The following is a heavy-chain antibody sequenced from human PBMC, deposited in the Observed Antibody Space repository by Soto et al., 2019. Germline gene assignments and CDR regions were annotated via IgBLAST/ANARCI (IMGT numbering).Heavy chain of an antibody. V-gene: IGHV1-69*13. CDR2: IIPIFGTA. Sequence: SVKVSCKASGGTFSSYAISWVRQVPGQGLEWMGGIIPIFGTANYAQKFQGRVTITADESTSTAYMELSSLRSEDTAVYYCARDDQGGTTHAFDIWGQGTMVTVSS. CDR1: GGTFSSYA. D-gene: IGHD1-7*01. J-gene: IGHJ3*02. CDR3: ARDDQGGTTHAFDI.